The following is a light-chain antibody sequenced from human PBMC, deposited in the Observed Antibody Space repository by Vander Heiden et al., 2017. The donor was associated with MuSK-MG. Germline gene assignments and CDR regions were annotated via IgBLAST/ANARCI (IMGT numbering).Light chain of an antibody. Sequence: EIVMTQSPATLSVSPGERATLSCRASQSVSSNLAWYQQKPGQAPRLLIYGASTRATGIKARFSGSGYGTEFTLTISSLQSEDFAVYYCQDQNSGHPRGTFGQGTKVEIK. CDR2: GAS. V-gene: IGKV3-15*01. CDR1: QSVSSN. CDR3: QDQNSGHPRGT. J-gene: IGKJ1*01.